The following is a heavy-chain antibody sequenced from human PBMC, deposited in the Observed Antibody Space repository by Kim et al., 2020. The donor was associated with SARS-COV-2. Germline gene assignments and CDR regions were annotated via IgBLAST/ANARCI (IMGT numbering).Heavy chain of an antibody. J-gene: IGHJ4*02. CDR3: ARSGETLGWEQQLATGLLEFDY. V-gene: IGHV4-59*08. Sequence: SETLSLTCTVSGGSISSYYWSWIRQPPGKGLEWIGYIYYSGSTNYNPSLKSRVTISVDTSKNQFSLKLSSVTAADTAVYYCARSGETLGWEQQLATGLLEFDYWGQGTLVTVSS. CDR2: IYYSGST. D-gene: IGHD6-13*01. CDR1: GGSISSYY.